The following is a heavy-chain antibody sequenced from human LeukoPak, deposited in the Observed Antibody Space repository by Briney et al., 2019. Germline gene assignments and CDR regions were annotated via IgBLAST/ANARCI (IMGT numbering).Heavy chain of an antibody. D-gene: IGHD3-22*01. Sequence: SETLSLTCAVYGGSFSGYYWSWIRQPPGKGLEWIGEINHSGSTNYNPSLKSRVTMSVDTSKNQFSLKLSSVTAADTAVYYCAYYDSSGYHDYWGQGTLVTVSS. CDR2: INHSGST. J-gene: IGHJ4*02. CDR3: AYYDSSGYHDY. CDR1: GGSFSGYY. V-gene: IGHV4-34*01.